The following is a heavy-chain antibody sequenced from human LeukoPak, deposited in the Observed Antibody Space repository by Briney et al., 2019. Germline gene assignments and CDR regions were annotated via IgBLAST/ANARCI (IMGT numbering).Heavy chain of an antibody. D-gene: IGHD6-13*01. CDR3: AGLYSSSWYDNWFDP. Sequence: SETLSLTCTVSGGSISSYYWSWIRQPPGKGLEWIGYIYYSGSTNYNPSLKSRVTISVDTSKSLFSLKLSSVTAADTAVYYCAGLYSSSWYDNWFDPWGQGTLVTVSS. J-gene: IGHJ5*02. CDR2: IYYSGST. V-gene: IGHV4-59*01. CDR1: GGSISSYY.